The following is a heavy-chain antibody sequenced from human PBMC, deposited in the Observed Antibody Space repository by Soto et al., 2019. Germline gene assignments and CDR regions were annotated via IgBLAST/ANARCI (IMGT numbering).Heavy chain of an antibody. CDR2: ICSTGTT. V-gene: IGHV4-59*04. Sequence: VQLLESGGGLVQPGGSLRLSCAASGFTFSSYAMSWVRQAPGKGLEWIGSICSTGTTYYIPSLKSRVTMSVDTSKNQFSLSLNSVTAADTALYFCARHRRETGTYAQPLDYWGQGTLVTVSS. CDR3: ARHRRETGTYAQPLDY. D-gene: IGHD1-1*01. J-gene: IGHJ4*02. CDR1: GFTFSSYA.